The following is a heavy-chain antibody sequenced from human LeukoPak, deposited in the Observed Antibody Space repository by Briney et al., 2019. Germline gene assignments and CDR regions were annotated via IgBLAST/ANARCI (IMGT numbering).Heavy chain of an antibody. CDR2: ISGSGAKT. Sequence: PGGSLRLSCAAPKFTFSTSALSWVRQAPGRGLEWVSAISGSGAKTYYSDSVKGRFTISRDNSKSTLYLQMNSLRVEDTAVYYCAKDPMWFGEGDYKYYMDVWGKGTTVTASS. CDR1: KFTFSTSA. D-gene: IGHD3-10*01. CDR3: AKDPMWFGEGDYKYYMDV. V-gene: IGHV3-23*01. J-gene: IGHJ6*03.